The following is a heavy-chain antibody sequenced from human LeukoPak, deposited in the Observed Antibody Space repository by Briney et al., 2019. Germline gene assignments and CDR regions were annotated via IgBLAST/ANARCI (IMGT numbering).Heavy chain of an antibody. J-gene: IGHJ4*02. CDR3: AVDNDGGNSVVDF. CDR1: GFTFSSYG. CDR2: IWYDGSNK. D-gene: IGHD4-23*01. V-gene: IGHV3-33*01. Sequence: GGSLRLSCAASGFTFSSYGMHWVRQAPGKGLEWVAVIWYDGSNKYYADSVKGRFTISRDNSKNTLYLQMNSLRAEDTAVYYCAVDNDGGNSVVDFWGQGTLVTVSS.